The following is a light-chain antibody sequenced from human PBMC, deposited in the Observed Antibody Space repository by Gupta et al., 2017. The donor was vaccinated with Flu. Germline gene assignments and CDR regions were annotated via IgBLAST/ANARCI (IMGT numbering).Light chain of an antibody. J-gene: IGKJ2*01. CDR1: QSLLHSNGYTY. Sequence: ISCRSSQSLLHSNGYTYLDWYLQKPGQSPQLLIYLGSNRASGVPDGFSGSGSGTDFTLKISRVEAEDVGVYYCMQALQTPYTFGQGTKLEI. CDR3: MQALQTPYT. V-gene: IGKV2-28*01. CDR2: LGS.